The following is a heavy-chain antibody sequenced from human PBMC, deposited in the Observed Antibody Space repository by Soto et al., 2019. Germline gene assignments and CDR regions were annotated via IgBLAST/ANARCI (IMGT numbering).Heavy chain of an antibody. J-gene: IGHJ5*02. Sequence: QITLKESGPTLVKPTQTLTLTCTFSGFSLSTSGVGVGWIRQPPGKALEWLALIYWDDDKRYSPSLKSRLTITKDTSKNQVVLTMTNMDPVDTATYYCAHSLRWLQLEADNWFDPWGQGTLVTVSS. V-gene: IGHV2-5*02. CDR3: AHSLRWLQLEADNWFDP. CDR2: IYWDDDK. CDR1: GFSLSTSGVG. D-gene: IGHD5-12*01.